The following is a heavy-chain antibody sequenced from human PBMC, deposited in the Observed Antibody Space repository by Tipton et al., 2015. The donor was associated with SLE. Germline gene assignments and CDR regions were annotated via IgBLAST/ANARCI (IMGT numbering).Heavy chain of an antibody. CDR3: VRAVSGYFNFCYMDV. CDR2: VSHSRST. Sequence: TLSLTCAVSGGSFSGYAWSWVRQPPGKGLEWIGEVSHSRSTNYNPSLKSRGTISLDTSTNQFSLRLSSVTAADTAVYYCVRAVSGYFNFCYMDVWGRGTTVTISS. J-gene: IGHJ6*03. CDR1: GGSFSGYA. D-gene: IGHD3-3*01. V-gene: IGHV4-34*01.